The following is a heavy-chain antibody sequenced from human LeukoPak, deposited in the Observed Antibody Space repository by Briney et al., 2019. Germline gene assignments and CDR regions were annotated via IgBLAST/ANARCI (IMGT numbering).Heavy chain of an antibody. CDR2: ISWNSGSI. D-gene: IGHD3-22*01. V-gene: IGHV3-9*01. CDR3: AKGPGTYYYDSSGYYFPDY. Sequence: GGSLRLSCAASGFTFDDYAMHWVRQAPGKGLEWVSGISWNSGSIVYADSVKGRFAISRDNAKNSLYLQMNSLRAEDTALYYCAKGPGTYYYDSSGYYFPDYWGQGTLVTVSS. CDR1: GFTFDDYA. J-gene: IGHJ4*02.